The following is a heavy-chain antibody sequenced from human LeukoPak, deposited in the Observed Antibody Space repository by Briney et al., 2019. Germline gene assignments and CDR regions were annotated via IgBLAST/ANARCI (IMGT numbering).Heavy chain of an antibody. CDR2: ISARGDNS. V-gene: IGHV3-23*01. Sequence: GGSLRLSCAASGLTFSSFAMSWVRQAPGKGLEWVSAISARGDNSSYADCVKGRFTISRYNCKNTVYLKRNSLRAEDTTVYYCAKGHYSRLFYYMDAWGKGTTVTVSS. CDR3: AKGHYSRLFYYMDA. D-gene: IGHD6-13*01. CDR1: GLTFSSFA. J-gene: IGHJ6*03.